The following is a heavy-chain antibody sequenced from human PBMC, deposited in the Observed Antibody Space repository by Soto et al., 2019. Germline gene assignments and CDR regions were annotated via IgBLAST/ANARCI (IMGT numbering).Heavy chain of an antibody. D-gene: IGHD1-26*01. CDR2: ISAYNGNT. CDR3: ARRRGSGVGATWFDP. J-gene: IGHJ5*02. Sequence: QVQLVQSGPEVKKFGASVKVSCKASGYTFTSYGISWVRQAPGQGLEWMGWISAYNGNTNYAQKLQGRITMTTDTSTSTAYMELRSLRSDDTAVYYCARRRGSGVGATWFDPWGQGTLVTVSS. V-gene: IGHV1-18*01. CDR1: GYTFTSYG.